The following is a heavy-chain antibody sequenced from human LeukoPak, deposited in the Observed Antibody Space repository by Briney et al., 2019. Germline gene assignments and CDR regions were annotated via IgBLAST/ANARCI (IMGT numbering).Heavy chain of an antibody. J-gene: IGHJ1*01. CDR3: ASDTRERPSSPESFEH. Sequence: GGSLRLACAASGFTFSSYAMHWVRQAPGKGREWVAVMSYDGSNKYYADSVKGRFSISRDNSKNTLYLQMNSLRAEDTAVYYCASDTRERPSSPESFEHWGQGTLVTVSS. V-gene: IGHV3-30-3*01. D-gene: IGHD6-13*01. CDR1: GFTFSSYA. CDR2: MSYDGSNK.